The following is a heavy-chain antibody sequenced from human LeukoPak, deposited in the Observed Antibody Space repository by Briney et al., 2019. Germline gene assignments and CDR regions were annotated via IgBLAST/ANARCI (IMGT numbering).Heavy chain of an antibody. J-gene: IGHJ4*02. D-gene: IGHD6-6*01. CDR3: ARENRIAARDNPLNY. CDR1: GYTFTSYG. Sequence: ASVKVSRTASGYTFTSYGISWVRQAPGQGLEWMGWINAGNGNTKYSQKFQGRVTITRDTSASTAYMELSSLRSEDTAVYYCARENRIAARDNPLNYWGQGTLVTVSS. CDR2: INAGNGNT. V-gene: IGHV1-3*01.